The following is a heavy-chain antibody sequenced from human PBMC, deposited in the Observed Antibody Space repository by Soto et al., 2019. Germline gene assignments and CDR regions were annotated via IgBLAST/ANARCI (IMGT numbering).Heavy chain of an antibody. CDR1: GGSFSSYS. D-gene: IGHD3-3*01. J-gene: IGHJ6*02. CDR2: IYYSGST. V-gene: IGHV4-59*01. Sequence: PSETLSLTCTVSGGSFSSYSWSWIRQPPGKGLEWNGNIYYSGSTNYNPSLKSRVTISVDTSKNQFSLKLSSVTAADTAVYYCARGANGYDFWSGYMWEDYYYGMDVWGQGTTVTVSS. CDR3: ARGANGYDFWSGYMWEDYYYGMDV.